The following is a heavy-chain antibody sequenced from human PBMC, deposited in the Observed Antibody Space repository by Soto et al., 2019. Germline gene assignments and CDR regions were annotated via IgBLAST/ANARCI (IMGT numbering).Heavy chain of an antibody. CDR3: ARDRMGYYYYYMDV. J-gene: IGHJ6*03. CDR2: ISSSSSTI. V-gene: IGHV3-48*01. Sequence: GGSLRLSCAASGFTFSSYSMNWVRQAPGKGLEWVSYISSSSSTIYYADSVKGRFTISRDNAKNSLYLQMNSLRAEDTAVYYCARDRMGYYYYYMDVWGKGTTVTVS. CDR1: GFTFSSYS.